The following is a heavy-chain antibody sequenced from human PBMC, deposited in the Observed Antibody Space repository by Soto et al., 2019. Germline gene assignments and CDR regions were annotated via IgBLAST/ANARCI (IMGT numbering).Heavy chain of an antibody. Sequence: PSETLSLTCTVSSCSITHNYWTWFRQPPGKGLERIGYIYYTGSTSYNPSLKSRVTISIDTSKNQFSLKLTSVTTADTAVYYCARGGWSVDYWGQGILVTVSS. J-gene: IGHJ4*01. CDR1: SCSITHNY. V-gene: IGHV4-59*01. D-gene: IGHD2-15*01. CDR2: IYYTGST. CDR3: ARGGWSVDY.